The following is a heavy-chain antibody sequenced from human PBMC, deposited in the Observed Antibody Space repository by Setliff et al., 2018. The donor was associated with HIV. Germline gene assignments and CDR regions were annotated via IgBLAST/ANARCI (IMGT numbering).Heavy chain of an antibody. CDR3: ARQMGGVVTASSAFDY. J-gene: IGHJ4*02. CDR2: ISPGDSDT. Sequence: GESLKISCKGSGYTFTRHWIGWVRQMPGKGLEWMGIISPGDSDTRYSPSFQGQVTISADKSFNTAYLQWSSLKASDTAIYYCARQMGGVVTASSAFDYWGQGTLVTVSS. V-gene: IGHV5-51*01. CDR1: GYTFTRHW. D-gene: IGHD2-21*02.